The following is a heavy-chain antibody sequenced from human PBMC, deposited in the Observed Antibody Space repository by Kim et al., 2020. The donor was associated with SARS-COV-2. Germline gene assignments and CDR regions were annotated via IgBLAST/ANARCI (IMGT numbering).Heavy chain of an antibody. CDR2: INHSGST. D-gene: IGHD2-15*01. CDR3: ARGPRYGYCSGGSCYGRGFDY. V-gene: IGHV4-34*01. CDR1: GGSFSGYY. J-gene: IGHJ4*02. Sequence: SETLSLTCAVYGGSFSGYYWSWIRQPPGKGLEWIGEINHSGSTNYNPSLKSRVTISVDTSKNQFSLKLSSVTAADTAVYYCARGPRYGYCSGGSCYGRGFDYWGQGTLVTVSS.